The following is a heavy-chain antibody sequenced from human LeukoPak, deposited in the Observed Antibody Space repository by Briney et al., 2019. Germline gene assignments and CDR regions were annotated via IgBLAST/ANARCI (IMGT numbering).Heavy chain of an antibody. J-gene: IGHJ6*03. CDR2: IYYSGNS. Sequence: PSETLSLTCTVSGGSMNSTRYYWGWIRQPPGKGLEWIGSIYYSGNSYHNPSLKSRVTISVDTSKSQFSLKLTSVTAADTVVYSCATGSVTTRYYYFFHMDVWGKGTSVTVS. V-gene: IGHV4-39*01. CDR1: GGSMNSTRYY. D-gene: IGHD4-17*01. CDR3: ATGSVTTRYYYFFHMDV.